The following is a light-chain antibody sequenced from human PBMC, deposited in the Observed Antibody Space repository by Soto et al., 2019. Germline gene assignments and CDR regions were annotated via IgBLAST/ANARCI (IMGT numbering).Light chain of an antibody. V-gene: IGLV2-14*03. CDR2: DVS. CDR1: SSDVGGNKY. Sequence: SVLPQPASLTGSPGQSITISCTGTSSDVGGNKYVSWYQHYPGKAPKLMICDVSNRPSGVSNRFSGSKSGNTASLTISGLQAEDEADYYCSAFTGTTYVFGTGTKVTVL. CDR3: SAFTGTTYV. J-gene: IGLJ1*01.